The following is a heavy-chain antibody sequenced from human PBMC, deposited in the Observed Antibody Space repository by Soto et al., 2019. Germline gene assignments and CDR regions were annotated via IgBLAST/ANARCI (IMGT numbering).Heavy chain of an antibody. D-gene: IGHD3-22*01. V-gene: IGHV1-3*01. J-gene: IGHJ4*02. CDR3: ARTETYYYDSSGYIN. CDR2: INAGNGNT. CDR1: GYTFTSYA. Sequence: ASVKVSCKASGYTFTSYAMHWVRQAPGQRLEWMGWINAGNGNTKYSQKFQGRVTITADESTSTAYMELSSLRSEDTAVYYCARTETYYYDSSGYINWGQGTLVTVSS.